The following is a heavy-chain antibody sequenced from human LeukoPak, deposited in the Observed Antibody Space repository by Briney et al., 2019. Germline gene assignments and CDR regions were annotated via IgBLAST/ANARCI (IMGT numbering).Heavy chain of an antibody. CDR3: ARGGYYYDSTSYYSLDY. V-gene: IGHV4-4*07. CDR2: IHTSGST. Sequence: SETLSLTCTVSGVSISSHYWGWIRQPAGKGLEWIGRIHTSGSTNYNPSLKSRVIMSVDTSKNQFSLKLSSVTAADTAVYYCARGGYYYDSTSYYSLDYWGQGTLVTVSS. J-gene: IGHJ4*02. D-gene: IGHD3-22*01. CDR1: GVSISSHY.